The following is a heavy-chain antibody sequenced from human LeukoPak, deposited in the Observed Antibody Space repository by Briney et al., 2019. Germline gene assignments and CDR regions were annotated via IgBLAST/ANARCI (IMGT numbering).Heavy chain of an antibody. J-gene: IGHJ4*02. CDR2: ISSSGSTI. V-gene: IGHV3-48*03. Sequence: GGSLRLSCAASGFTLSSYEMNWVRQAPGKGLEWVSYISSSGSTIYYADSVKGRFTISRDNAKNSLYLQMNSLRAEDTAVFYCARDGTYTDYDPDFDIWGQGTLVTVSS. D-gene: IGHD5-12*01. CDR1: GFTLSSYE. CDR3: ARDGTYTDYDPDFDI.